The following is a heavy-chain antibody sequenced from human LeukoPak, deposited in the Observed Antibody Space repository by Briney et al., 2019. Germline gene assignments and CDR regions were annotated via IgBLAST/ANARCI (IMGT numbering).Heavy chain of an antibody. CDR1: GFTFSSYA. Sequence: GGSLRLSCAASGFTFSSYAMSWVRQAPGKGLEWVSGISGSGGNTYYADSVKGRFTISRDNSKNTLYLQMNSLRAEDTAVYYCAKEGSSGWIPTRHFDHWGLGTLVTVSS. CDR3: AKEGSSGWIPTRHFDH. D-gene: IGHD6-19*01. J-gene: IGHJ4*02. V-gene: IGHV3-23*01. CDR2: ISGSGGNT.